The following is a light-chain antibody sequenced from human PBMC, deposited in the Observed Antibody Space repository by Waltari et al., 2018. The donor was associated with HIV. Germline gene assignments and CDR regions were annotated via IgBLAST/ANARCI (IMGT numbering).Light chain of an antibody. V-gene: IGKV1-12*01. CDR3: QQGISFPLT. CDR2: ATS. Sequence: DIQMTQSPSSVSASVGDRVTITCRASQDISTWLAWYQQKPGKIPRLLIYATSTLQSGAPSRFSGSGSGTEFTLSITSLQPEDFATYYCQQGISFPLTFGGGTKVEIK. J-gene: IGKJ4*01. CDR1: QDISTW.